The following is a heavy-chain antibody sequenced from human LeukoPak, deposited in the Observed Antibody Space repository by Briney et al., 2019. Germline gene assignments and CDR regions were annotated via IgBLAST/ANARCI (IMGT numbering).Heavy chain of an antibody. D-gene: IGHD4-17*01. CDR3: ARDRDGDYPHAFDI. V-gene: IGHV3-21*01. CDR2: ISSSSSYI. J-gene: IGHJ3*02. Sequence: PGGSLRLSCAASGFTFSSYAMSWVRQAPGKGLEWVSSISSSSSYIYYADSVKGRFTISRDNAKNSLYLQMNSLRAEDTAVYYCARDRDGDYPHAFDIWGQGTMVTVSS. CDR1: GFTFSSYA.